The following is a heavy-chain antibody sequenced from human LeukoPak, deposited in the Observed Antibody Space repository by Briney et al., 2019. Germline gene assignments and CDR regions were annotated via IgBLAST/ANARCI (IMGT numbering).Heavy chain of an antibody. V-gene: IGHV3-30*02. CDR2: IRYDGSNK. D-gene: IGHD3-3*01. J-gene: IGHJ4*02. CDR1: GFTFSSYG. Sequence: GGSLRLSCAASGFTFSSYGMHWVRQAPGKGLEWVAFIRYDGSNKYYADSVKGRFTISRDNSKNTLYLQMNSLRAEDTAVYYCAKDRHYDFWSGHYTPFDYWGQGTLVTVSS. CDR3: AKDRHYDFWSGHYTPFDY.